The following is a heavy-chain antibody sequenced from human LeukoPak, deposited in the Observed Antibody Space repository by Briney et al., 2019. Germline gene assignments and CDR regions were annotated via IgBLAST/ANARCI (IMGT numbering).Heavy chain of an antibody. V-gene: IGHV4-34*01. D-gene: IGHD6-13*01. CDR3: AIRFGRLEAGGTPFDS. CDR1: SRSFSDYW. CDR2: VNHSGRS. Sequence: SETLSLICSVYSRSFSDYWWIWIRHSPGKALVWVGEVNHSGRSNYNPYLESRVSISVDRSKKQFSLKLTSVTAADTALYYWAIRFGRLEAGGTPFDSWGQGTLVTVSS. J-gene: IGHJ4*02.